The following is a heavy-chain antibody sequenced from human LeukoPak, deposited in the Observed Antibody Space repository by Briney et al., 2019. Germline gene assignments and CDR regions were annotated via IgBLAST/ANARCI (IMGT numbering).Heavy chain of an antibody. D-gene: IGHD4-23*01. CDR3: AKDGAAAVVFDS. Sequence: GGSLRLSCAASGFTFSSYWMHWVRQAPAKGLVWVSRINNDGSASAYADSVKDRFTISRDNVKNTLYLQMSSLRVEDTAGYYCAKDGAAAVVFDSWGEGNLGTVSS. CDR2: INNDGSAS. CDR1: GFTFSSYW. J-gene: IGHJ4*02. V-gene: IGHV3-74*01.